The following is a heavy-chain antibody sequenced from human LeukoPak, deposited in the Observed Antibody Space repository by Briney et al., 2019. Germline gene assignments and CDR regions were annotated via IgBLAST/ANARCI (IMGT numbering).Heavy chain of an antibody. Sequence: KPSETLSLTCTVSGGSISSYYWSWIRQPPGKGLEWIGYIYYSGSTNYNPSLKSRVTISVDTSKNQFSLKLSSVTAADTAVYYCARHGSRVMATIEDSWGQGTLVIVSS. J-gene: IGHJ4*02. V-gene: IGHV4-59*01. CDR3: ARHGSRVMATIEDS. CDR2: IYYSGST. D-gene: IGHD5-12*01. CDR1: GGSISSYY.